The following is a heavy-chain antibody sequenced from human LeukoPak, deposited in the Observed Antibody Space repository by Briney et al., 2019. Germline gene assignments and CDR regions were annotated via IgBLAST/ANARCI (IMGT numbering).Heavy chain of an antibody. Sequence: PGGSLRLSCAASGFTFSSYGMRWVRQAPGKGLDWVAVLSCDGSNKYYADSVTGRFTISRDNSKNTLYLQKNSLRAEDTAVYYCAKDFWYRGYDQISSLRGFDYWGQGTLVTVSS. CDR2: LSCDGSNK. V-gene: IGHV3-30*18. CDR1: GFTFSSYG. J-gene: IGHJ4*02. CDR3: AKDFWYRGYDQISSLRGFDY. D-gene: IGHD5-12*01.